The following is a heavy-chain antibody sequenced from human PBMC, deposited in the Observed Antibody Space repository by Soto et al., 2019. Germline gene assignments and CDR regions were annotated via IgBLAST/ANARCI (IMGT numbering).Heavy chain of an antibody. V-gene: IGHV3-7*03. CDR1: GFTFSSYW. CDR2: IKQDGSDK. Sequence: TGGSLRLSCAASGFTFSSYWMSWVRQAPGKGLEWVANIKQDGSDKYYVDFVKGRFTISRDNAKNSLYLQMNSLRAEDTAVYYCARDTVLGVYYYDSSGYYPALGAFDIWGQGTMVTVSS. J-gene: IGHJ3*02. CDR3: ARDTVLGVYYYDSSGYYPALGAFDI. D-gene: IGHD3-22*01.